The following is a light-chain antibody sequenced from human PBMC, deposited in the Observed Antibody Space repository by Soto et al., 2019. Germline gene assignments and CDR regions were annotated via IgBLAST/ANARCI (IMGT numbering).Light chain of an antibody. J-gene: IGKJ1*01. Sequence: GFTLSAGTVTLSTGERVTLSCRASQSVSSSYLAWYQQKPGQAPRLLFYGASSRATGIPDRFSGSGSGTDFTLTISRLEPEDFAVYYCQQYGSSRTSGQGAKVDIK. CDR2: GAS. V-gene: IGKV3-20*01. CDR1: QSVSSSY. CDR3: QQYGSSRT.